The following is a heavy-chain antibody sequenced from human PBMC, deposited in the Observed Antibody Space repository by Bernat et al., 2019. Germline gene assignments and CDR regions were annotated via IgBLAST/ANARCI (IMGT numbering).Heavy chain of an antibody. CDR1: GFTFSSYA. CDR3: AKRYDSSGYYQYYFDY. Sequence: LLESGGGLVQPGGSLRLSCAASGFTFSSYAMSWVRQAPGKGLEWVSAISGSGGSTYYADSVKGRFTISRDNSKNTLYLQMNSLRAEDTAVYYCAKRYDSSGYYQYYFDYWGQGTLVTVSS. D-gene: IGHD3-22*01. V-gene: IGHV3-23*01. CDR2: ISGSGGST. J-gene: IGHJ4*02.